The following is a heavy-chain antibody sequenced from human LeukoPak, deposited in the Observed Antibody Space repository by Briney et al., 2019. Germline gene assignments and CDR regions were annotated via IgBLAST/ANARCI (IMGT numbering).Heavy chain of an antibody. CDR1: GFTFSSYW. J-gene: IGHJ4*02. Sequence: GGSLRLSCAASGFTFSSYWMSCVRQAPGKGLEWVANIKQDGSEKYYVDSVKGRFTISRDNAKNSLYLKMNSLRAEDTAVYYCARDHVVVTAISFDYWGQGTLVTVSS. D-gene: IGHD2-21*02. CDR2: IKQDGSEK. V-gene: IGHV3-7*01. CDR3: ARDHVVVTAISFDY.